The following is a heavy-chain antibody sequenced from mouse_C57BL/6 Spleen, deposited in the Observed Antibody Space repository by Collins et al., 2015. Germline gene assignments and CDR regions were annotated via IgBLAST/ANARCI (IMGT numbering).Heavy chain of an antibody. J-gene: IGHJ2*01. V-gene: IGHV9-4*02. CDR2: INTHSGAP. CDR1: GYTFTTAG. Sequence: QIQLVQSGPELKKPGETVRISCKASGYTFTTAGMQWVQKMPGKGLKWIGWINTHSGAPKYAEDFKGRFAFSLETSASTAYLQISNLKNEDTATYFCAIYYGNFDYWGQGTTLTVSS. CDR3: AIYYGNFDY. D-gene: IGHD2-1*01.